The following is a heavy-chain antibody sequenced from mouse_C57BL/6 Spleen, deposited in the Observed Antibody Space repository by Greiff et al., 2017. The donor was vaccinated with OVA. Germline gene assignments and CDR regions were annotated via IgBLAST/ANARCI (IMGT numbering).Heavy chain of an antibody. D-gene: IGHD2-5*01. V-gene: IGHV1-76*01. CDR2: IYPGSGNT. Sequence: QVQLKESGAELVRPGASVKLSCKASGYTFTDYYINWVKQRPGQGLEWIARIYPGSGNTYYNEKFKGKATLTAEKSSSTAYMQLSSLTSEDSAVYFCARDSNYDWFAYWGQGTLVTVSA. CDR1: GYTFTDYY. J-gene: IGHJ3*01. CDR3: ARDSNYDWFAY.